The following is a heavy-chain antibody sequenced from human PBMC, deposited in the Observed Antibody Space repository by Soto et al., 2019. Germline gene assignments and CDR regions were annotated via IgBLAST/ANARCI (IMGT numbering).Heavy chain of an antibody. CDR3: ARDRSSTSLCLRY. CDR2: IWHDGNNK. J-gene: IGHJ4*01. V-gene: IGHV3-33*01. Sequence: GGSLRLSCAASGFTFSNYGMHWVSQAPGKGLAWVAIIWHDGNNKYYADSVRGRFIISRDNSKNRLYLQMNSLRAEDTAVYYCARDRSSTSLCLRYWGHGTLVTVSS. CDR1: GFTFSNYG. D-gene: IGHD2-2*01.